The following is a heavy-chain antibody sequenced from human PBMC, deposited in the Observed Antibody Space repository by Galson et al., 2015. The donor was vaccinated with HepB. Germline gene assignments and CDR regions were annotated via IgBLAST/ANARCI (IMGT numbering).Heavy chain of an antibody. Sequence: SVKVSCKASSYAFTSHGLSWVRQAPGQGLEWMGWINTHHGNTDYGKKFEGRVTLTADTSTTTAYMELRSLKSGDTALYFCARDGIRGDFFDYWGQGTLVTVSS. CDR2: INTHHGNT. D-gene: IGHD7-27*01. CDR3: ARDGIRGDFFDY. CDR1: SYAFTSHG. J-gene: IGHJ4*02. V-gene: IGHV1-18*01.